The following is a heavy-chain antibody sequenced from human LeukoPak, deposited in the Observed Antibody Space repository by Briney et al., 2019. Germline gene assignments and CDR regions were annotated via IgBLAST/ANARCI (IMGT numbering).Heavy chain of an antibody. V-gene: IGHV3-15*01. CDR1: GVTFSSSN. Sequence: PGGSLRLSCAASGVTFSSSNMHWVRQAPGKGLEWVGRIKSKTDGGTTDYEAPVKGRFTISRDDSKNTLYLQMNSLKTEDTAVYYCTTDYAPGYWGQGTLVTVSS. CDR3: TTDYAPGY. CDR2: IKSKTDGGTT. J-gene: IGHJ4*02. D-gene: IGHD4-17*01.